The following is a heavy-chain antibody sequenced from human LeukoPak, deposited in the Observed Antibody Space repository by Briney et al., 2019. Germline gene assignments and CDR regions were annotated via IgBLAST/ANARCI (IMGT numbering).Heavy chain of an antibody. CDR3: AKDQGYYYDSSGYYPYY. V-gene: IGHV3-30*18. CDR1: GFTFSSYG. CDR2: ISYDGSNK. Sequence: PGGSLRLSCAASGFTFSSYGMHWVRQAPGKGLEWMAVISYDGSNKYYAESVKGRFTISRDNSKNTLYLQMNSLRAEDTAVYYCAKDQGYYYDSSGYYPYYWGQGTLVTVSS. J-gene: IGHJ4*02. D-gene: IGHD3-22*01.